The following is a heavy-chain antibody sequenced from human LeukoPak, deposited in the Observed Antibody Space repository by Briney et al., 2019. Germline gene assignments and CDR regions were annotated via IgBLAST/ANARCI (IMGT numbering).Heavy chain of an antibody. J-gene: IGHJ5*02. V-gene: IGHV1-18*01. CDR1: GYTFTSYG. CDR3: ARLSSWATANWFDP. CDR2: ISAYNGNT. D-gene: IGHD6-13*01. Sequence: GASVKVSCKASGYTFTSYGISWVRQAPGQGLEWMGWISAYNGNTNYAQKLQGRVTMTTDTSTSTAYMELRSLRSDDTAVYYCARLSSWATANWFDPWGQGTLVTVSS.